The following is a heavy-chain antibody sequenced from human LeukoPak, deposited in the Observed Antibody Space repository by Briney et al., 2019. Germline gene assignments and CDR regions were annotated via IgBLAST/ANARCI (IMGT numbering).Heavy chain of an antibody. Sequence: ASVKVSCKASGYTFTGYYMHWVRQAPGQGLEWMGWINPNSGGTNYAQKFQGRVTMTRDTSISTAYMELSRLRSDDTAVYYCARESSIAARLLWYWGQGTLVTVSS. CDR2: INPNSGGT. J-gene: IGHJ4*02. V-gene: IGHV1-2*02. D-gene: IGHD6-6*01. CDR3: ARESSIAARLLWY. CDR1: GYTFTGYY.